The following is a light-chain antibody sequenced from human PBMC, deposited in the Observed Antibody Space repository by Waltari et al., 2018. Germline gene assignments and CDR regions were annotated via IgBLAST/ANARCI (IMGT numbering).Light chain of an antibody. CDR1: QTVSSY. J-gene: IGKJ5*01. CDR3: QQRSNWPIT. CDR2: DAS. Sequence: EIVLTQSPATLSLSPGERATLSCRASQTVSSYLAWYQQKPGQAPRLLIYDASNRATGISARFSGRGSGTAFTLTISSLEPEDFAVYYCQQRSNWPITFGQGTRLEIK. V-gene: IGKV3-11*01.